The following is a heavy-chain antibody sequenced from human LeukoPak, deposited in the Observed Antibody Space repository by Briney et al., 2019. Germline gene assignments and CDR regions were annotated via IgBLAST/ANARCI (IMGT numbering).Heavy chain of an antibody. Sequence: GGSLRLSCAASGFTFSSYGMHWVRQAPGKGLEWVAVISYDGSNKYYADSVKGLFTISRDNSKNTLYLQMNSLRAEDTAVYYCAKLDWHGYFDYWGQGTLVTVSS. V-gene: IGHV3-30*18. CDR2: ISYDGSNK. J-gene: IGHJ4*02. CDR3: AKLDWHGYFDY. D-gene: IGHD3-9*01. CDR1: GFTFSSYG.